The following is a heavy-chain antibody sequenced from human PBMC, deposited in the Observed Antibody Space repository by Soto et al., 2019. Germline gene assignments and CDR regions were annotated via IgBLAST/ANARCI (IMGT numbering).Heavy chain of an antibody. Sequence: SGPTLVNPTHPLTLTCTFSGFSLSTSGMRVSWIRQPPGKALEWLARIDWDDDKFYSTSLKTRLTISKDTSKNQVVLTMTNMDPVDTATYYCARSFYYDSSGYHQFDYWGQGTLVTVS. V-gene: IGHV2-70*04. CDR1: GFSLSTSGMR. J-gene: IGHJ4*02. CDR2: IDWDDDK. CDR3: ARSFYYDSSGYHQFDY. D-gene: IGHD3-22*01.